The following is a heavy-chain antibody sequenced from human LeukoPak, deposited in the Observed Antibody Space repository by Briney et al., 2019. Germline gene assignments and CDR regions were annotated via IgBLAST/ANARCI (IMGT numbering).Heavy chain of an antibody. D-gene: IGHD5-18*01. J-gene: IGHJ3*02. CDR1: GGSFGGYY. V-gene: IGHV4-34*01. CDR3: ARSVDTAMDDAFDI. CDR2: INHSGST. Sequence: ASETLSLTCAVYGGSFGGYYWSWIRQPPGKGLEWIGEINHSGSTNYNPSLKSRVTISVDTSKNQFSLKLSSVTAADTAVYYCARSVDTAMDDAFDIWGQGTMVTVSS.